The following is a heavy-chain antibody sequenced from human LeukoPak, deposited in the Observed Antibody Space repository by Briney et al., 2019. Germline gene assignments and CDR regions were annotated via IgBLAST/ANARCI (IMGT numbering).Heavy chain of an antibody. Sequence: GGSLRLSCAASEFTVSSYWMNWVRQASGKGLEWVANIKQDGSEKYYVGSVKGRFTISRDNAKNSLYLQMNSLRAEDTAVYYCARDGYSGYDYWGQGTLVTVSS. CDR2: IKQDGSEK. D-gene: IGHD5-12*01. CDR3: ARDGYSGYDY. CDR1: EFTVSSYW. J-gene: IGHJ4*02. V-gene: IGHV3-7*01.